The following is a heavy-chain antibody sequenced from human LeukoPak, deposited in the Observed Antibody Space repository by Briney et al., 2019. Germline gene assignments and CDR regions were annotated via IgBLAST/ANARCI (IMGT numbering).Heavy chain of an antibody. CDR1: GGSFSDFH. Sequence: TSETPSLTCGVYGGSFSDFHWTWIRQSPRNGLEWIGEITHNNYNPSLKSRVTISLDTSKNQSSLNLTSVTAADTAVYYCARGRRAFYESRGNRFYYYMDVWGKGTTVIVSS. D-gene: IGHD3-22*01. CDR2: ITHN. CDR3: ARGRRAFYESRGNRFYYYMDV. V-gene: IGHV4-34*01. J-gene: IGHJ6*03.